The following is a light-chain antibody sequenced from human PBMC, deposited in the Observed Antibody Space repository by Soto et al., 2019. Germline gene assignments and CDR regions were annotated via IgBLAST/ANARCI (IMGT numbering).Light chain of an antibody. V-gene: IGLV3-9*01. CDR2: RDS. CDR1: NIGSKN. Sequence: SYELTQPLSVSVSLGQTARVTCGGNNIGSKNVHWYQQKPGQAPVLVIYRDSKRPSGIPERFSGSNSGNTATLTISRAQAGDEADYYCQVWDSSTAPVFGGGTKLTVL. J-gene: IGLJ2*01. CDR3: QVWDSSTAPV.